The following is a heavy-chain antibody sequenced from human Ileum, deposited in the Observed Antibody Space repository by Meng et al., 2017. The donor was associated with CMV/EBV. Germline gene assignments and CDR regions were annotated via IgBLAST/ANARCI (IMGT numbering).Heavy chain of an antibody. V-gene: IGHV4-59*01. J-gene: IGHJ4*02. CDR2: IYYSGST. D-gene: IGHD3-3*01. CDR3: ARAGFNFWSGYHFDS. Sequence: SETLSPTCTVSGGSTSNYYWSWIRQPPGKGLEWIGYIYYSGSTNYNPSLKSRVAISVDTSKNQISLSLSSVTAADTAVYYCARAGFNFWSGYHFDSWGQGTLVTVSS. CDR1: GGSTSNYY.